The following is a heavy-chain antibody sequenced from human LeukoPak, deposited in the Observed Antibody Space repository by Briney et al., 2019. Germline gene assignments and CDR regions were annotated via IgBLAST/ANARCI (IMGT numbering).Heavy chain of an antibody. Sequence: GASVKVSCKASGYTFTSYDINWVRQATGQGLEWMGWMNPNSGNTGYAQKFQGRVTMTRNTSISTAYMELSSLRSEDTAVYYCARVQRYCSGGSCRRAAGTYYYYYMDVWGKGTTVTISS. D-gene: IGHD2-15*01. CDR3: ARVQRYCSGGSCRRAAGTYYYYYMDV. V-gene: IGHV1-8*01. J-gene: IGHJ6*03. CDR1: GYTFTSYD. CDR2: MNPNSGNT.